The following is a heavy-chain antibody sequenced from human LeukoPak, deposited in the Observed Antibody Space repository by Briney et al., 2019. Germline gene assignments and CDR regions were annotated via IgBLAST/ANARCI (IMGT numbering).Heavy chain of an antibody. V-gene: IGHV4-59*05. CDR3: ARHYLGGNYPDYFNH. D-gene: IGHD1-26*01. Sequence: SETLSLTCTVSGGFISSYYWSWIRQPPGKRLEWIGSIYYSGNTYYNPSLKSRVTISIDTSKNQFSLNLNSVTAADTALYSCARHYLGGNYPDYFNHWGQGTLVTVSS. CDR1: GGFISSYY. CDR2: IYYSGNT. J-gene: IGHJ4*02.